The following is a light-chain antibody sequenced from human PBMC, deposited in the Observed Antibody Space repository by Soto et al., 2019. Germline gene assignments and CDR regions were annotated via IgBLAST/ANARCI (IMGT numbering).Light chain of an antibody. V-gene: IGLV2-11*01. CDR1: SSDVGGYNY. Sequence: QSALTQPRSVSGSPGQSVTISCTGTSSDVGGYNYVSWYQQNPGKAPKLMIYDVSKRPSGVPDRFSGSKSGNTASLTISGLQAEDVADYCCTYAGSYTSLVFGTGTKVTVL. CDR3: CTYAGSYTSLV. J-gene: IGLJ1*01. CDR2: DVS.